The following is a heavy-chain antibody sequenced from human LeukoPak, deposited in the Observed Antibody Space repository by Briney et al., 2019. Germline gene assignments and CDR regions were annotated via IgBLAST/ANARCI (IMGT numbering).Heavy chain of an antibody. CDR1: GGSISSYY. V-gene: IGHV4-59*08. CDR2: IYHSGST. D-gene: IGHD3-22*01. J-gene: IGHJ6*03. CDR3: ARVGYDSSGYPTFYYYMDV. Sequence: SETLSLTCTVSGGSISSYYWSWIRQPPGKGLEWIGYIYHSGSTNYNPSLKSRVTISVDTSKNQFSLKLSSVTAADTAVYYCARVGYDSSGYPTFYYYMDVWGKGATVTVSS.